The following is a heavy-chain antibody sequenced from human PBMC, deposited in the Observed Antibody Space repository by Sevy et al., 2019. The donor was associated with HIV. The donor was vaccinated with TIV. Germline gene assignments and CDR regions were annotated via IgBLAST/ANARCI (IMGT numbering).Heavy chain of an antibody. CDR1: GFTFSNAW. D-gene: IGHD3-10*01. CDR2: IKSKTDGGTT. Sequence: GGSLRLSCTASGFTFSNAWMNWVRQAPGKGLEWVGRIKSKTDGGTTDYAAPVKGRFTISRDYSKNTLYLQMNSLKTEDTAVYYCTTELLWFGELLLDFDYWGQGTLVTVSS. V-gene: IGHV3-15*07. CDR3: TTELLWFGELLLDFDY. J-gene: IGHJ4*02.